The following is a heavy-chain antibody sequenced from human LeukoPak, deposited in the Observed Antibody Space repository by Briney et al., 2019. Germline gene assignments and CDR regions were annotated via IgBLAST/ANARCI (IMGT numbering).Heavy chain of an antibody. CDR3: AIPTVTTGAVGYYYYGMDV. Sequence: GASVKVSCKASGYTFTSYAISWVRQAPGQGLEWMGGIIPIFGTANYAQKFQGRVTITADESTSTAYMELSSLRSEDTAVYYCAIPTVTTGAVGYYYYGMDVWGQGTTVTVSS. V-gene: IGHV1-69*13. CDR1: GYTFTSYA. D-gene: IGHD4-17*01. J-gene: IGHJ6*02. CDR2: IIPIFGTA.